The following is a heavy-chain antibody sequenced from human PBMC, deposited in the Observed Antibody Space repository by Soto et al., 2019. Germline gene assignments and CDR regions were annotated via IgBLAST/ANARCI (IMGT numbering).Heavy chain of an antibody. CDR2: INPSGGST. J-gene: IGHJ5*02. CDR1: GYTFTSYY. Sequence: QVQLVQSGAEVKKPGASVKVSCKASGYTFTSYYMHWVRQAPGQGLEWMGIINPSGGSTSYAQKFQGRVTMTRDTSTSTVYMELSSLRSEDTAVYYCARSLYYDSSGYSPLRTTGFDPWGQGTLVTVSS. V-gene: IGHV1-46*01. CDR3: ARSLYYDSSGYSPLRTTGFDP. D-gene: IGHD3-22*01.